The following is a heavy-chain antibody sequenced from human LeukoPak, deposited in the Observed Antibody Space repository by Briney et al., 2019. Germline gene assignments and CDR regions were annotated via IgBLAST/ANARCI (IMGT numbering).Heavy chain of an antibody. V-gene: IGHV3-30*04. Sequence: QPGGSLRLSCAASGFTFSSYAMHWVRQAPGKGLEWVAVISYDGSNKYYADSVKGRFTISRDNSKNTLYLQMNSLRAEDTAVYYCAKELGGSDYWGQGTLVTVSS. D-gene: IGHD2-15*01. CDR3: AKELGGSDY. CDR1: GFTFSSYA. J-gene: IGHJ4*02. CDR2: ISYDGSNK.